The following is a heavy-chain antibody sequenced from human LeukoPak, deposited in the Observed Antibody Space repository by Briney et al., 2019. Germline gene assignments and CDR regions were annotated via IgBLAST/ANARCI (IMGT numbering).Heavy chain of an antibody. CDR1: GYTFTGYY. CDR2: INPNSGGT. V-gene: IGHV1-2*02. D-gene: IGHD3-22*01. CDR3: ARGPTMIVVVTEDP. Sequence: GSVEVSCKASGYTFTGYYMHWVRQAPGQGLQWMGWINPNSGGTNYAQKFQGRVTMTRDTSTSTAYMELYRLRSDDTAVYYCARGPTMIVVVTEDPWGQGTLVTVSS. J-gene: IGHJ5*02.